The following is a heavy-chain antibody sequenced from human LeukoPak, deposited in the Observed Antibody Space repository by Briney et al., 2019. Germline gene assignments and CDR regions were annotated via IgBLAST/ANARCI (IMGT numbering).Heavy chain of an antibody. CDR3: ARGTDYYDSSGYYYYYMDV. Sequence: SETLSLTCTVSGDSISSGSYYWNWIRQPAGKGLEWIGRIYTSGSTNYNPSLKSRVTISVDTSKNQFSLKLNSVTAADTAVYYCARGTDYYDSSGYYYYYMDVWGKGTTVTISS. D-gene: IGHD3-22*01. V-gene: IGHV4-61*02. J-gene: IGHJ6*03. CDR2: IYTSGST. CDR1: GDSISSGSYY.